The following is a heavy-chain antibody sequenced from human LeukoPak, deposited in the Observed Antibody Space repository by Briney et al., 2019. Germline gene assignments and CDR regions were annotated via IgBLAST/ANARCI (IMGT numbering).Heavy chain of an antibody. D-gene: IGHD3-16*01. V-gene: IGHV1-18*01. CDR1: GYTFTSYG. CDR3: ARDWGTGYSSVSHLTDF. Sequence: ASVKVSCKAAGYTFTSYGISWLRQAPGRGIEWIGWVSVYNGNRVIARNLQGRVTMTTDTSTDTASMDLRSLTSDDTAIYYCARDWGTGYSSVSHLTDFWGQGTRVTVSS. CDR2: VSVYNGNR. J-gene: IGHJ4*02.